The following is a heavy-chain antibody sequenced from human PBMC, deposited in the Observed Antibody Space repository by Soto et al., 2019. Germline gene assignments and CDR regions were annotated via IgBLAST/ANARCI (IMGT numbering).Heavy chain of an antibody. J-gene: IGHJ4*02. Sequence: GGSLRLSCAASGFSISDHYMSWIRQAPGKGLEWVSYSSNSGTFTKYADSVKGRFSISRDNAKNSLYLEINSLRGEDTAIYYCARSGDDYNVLDYWGQGTPVTVSS. CDR3: ARSGDDYNVLDY. V-gene: IGHV3-11*03. CDR2: SSNSGTFT. D-gene: IGHD3-10*02. CDR1: GFSISDHY.